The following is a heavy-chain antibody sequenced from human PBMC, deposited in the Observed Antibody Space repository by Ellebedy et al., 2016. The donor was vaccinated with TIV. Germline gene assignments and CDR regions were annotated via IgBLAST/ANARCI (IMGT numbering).Heavy chain of an antibody. V-gene: IGHV3-23*01. D-gene: IGHD5-12*01. CDR1: GFTFSSYA. CDR3: AKVMRGGYSGYDPRNWFDP. J-gene: IGHJ5*02. Sequence: GESLKISXAASGFTFSSYAMSWVRQAPGKGLEWVSAISGSGGSTYYADSVKGRFTISRDNSKNTLYLQMNSLRAEDTAVYYCAKVMRGGYSGYDPRNWFDPWGQGTLVTVSS. CDR2: ISGSGGST.